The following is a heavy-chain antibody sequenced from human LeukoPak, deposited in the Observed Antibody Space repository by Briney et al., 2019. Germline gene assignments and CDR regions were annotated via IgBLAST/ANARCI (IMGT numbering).Heavy chain of an antibody. J-gene: IGHJ5*02. CDR2: IKQDGSGK. V-gene: IGHV3-7*01. Sequence: GGSLRLSCAASGFTFSSYWMSWVRQAPGKGREWVANIKQDGSGKYYVDSVKGRFTISRDNAKNSLYLQMNSLRAEDTAVYYCARALWGIAASWFDPWGQGTLVTVSS. CDR3: ARALWGIAASWFDP. D-gene: IGHD6-13*01. CDR1: GFTFSSYW.